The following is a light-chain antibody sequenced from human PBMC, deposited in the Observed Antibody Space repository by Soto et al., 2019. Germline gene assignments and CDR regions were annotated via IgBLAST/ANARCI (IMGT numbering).Light chain of an antibody. CDR1: QIIKTFY. V-gene: IGKV3-20*01. CDR3: QQFSSYPLT. CDR2: GVY. J-gene: IGKJ4*01. Sequence: IVFTQVPSPLSFSPVETAPPSCSVSQIIKTFYFGWYQQKPGQSPRLLIYGVYSRATGTPDRFSGSGSGTDFTLTISRLEPEDFAVYYCQQFSSYPLTFGGGTKVDIK.